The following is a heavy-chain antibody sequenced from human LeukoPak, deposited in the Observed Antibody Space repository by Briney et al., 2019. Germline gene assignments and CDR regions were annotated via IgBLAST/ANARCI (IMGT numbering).Heavy chain of an antibody. D-gene: IGHD2-2*01. CDR1: GFTFSSYA. J-gene: IGHJ1*01. V-gene: IGHV3-23*01. CDR2: ISGSGGST. Sequence: GGSLRLSCAASGFTFSSYAMSWVLQAPGKVLEWVSAISGSGGSTYYADSVTGRFTISRDNSKNTLYLQMNSLRAEDTAVYYCAKDWSDCSSTSCRPPEYFQHWGQGTLVTVSS. CDR3: AKDWSDCSSTSCRPPEYFQH.